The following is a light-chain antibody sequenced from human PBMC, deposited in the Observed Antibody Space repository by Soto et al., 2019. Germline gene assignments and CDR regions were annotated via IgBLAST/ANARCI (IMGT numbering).Light chain of an antibody. CDR3: QQYGRSPST. V-gene: IGKV3-20*01. Sequence: EIVLTQSPGTLSLSPGERATLSCRASQSVSSSYLVWHQQKPGQAPRLLIYATSTRATGIPDRFSGSGSGTDFSLTISRLEPEDFAVYYCQQYGRSPSTFGQGTKVDIK. CDR1: QSVSSSY. CDR2: ATS. J-gene: IGKJ1*01.